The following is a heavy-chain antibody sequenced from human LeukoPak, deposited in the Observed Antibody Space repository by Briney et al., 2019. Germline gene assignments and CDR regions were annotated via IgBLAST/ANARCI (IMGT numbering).Heavy chain of an antibody. CDR1: GGSISSYY. J-gene: IGHJ4*02. CDR3: ARDRYYYDSSGYYYSLDY. CDR2: IYTSRST. V-gene: IGHV4-4*07. Sequence: SETLSLTCTVSGGSISSYYWSWIRQPAGKGLEWIGRIYTSRSTNYNPSLKSRVTMSVDTSKNQFSLKLSSVTAADTAVYYCARDRYYYDSSGYYYSLDYWGQGTLVTVSS. D-gene: IGHD3-22*01.